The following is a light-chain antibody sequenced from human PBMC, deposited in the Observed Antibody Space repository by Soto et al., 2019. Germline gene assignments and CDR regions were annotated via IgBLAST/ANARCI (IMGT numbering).Light chain of an antibody. CDR1: QGISSY. CDR3: QQYYSYLYT. CDR2: AAS. Sequence: AIRMTQSPSSFSASTGDRATITCRASQGISSYLAWYQQKPGKAPKLLIYAASTLQSGVPSRFSGSGSGTDFTLTISCLQSEDFATYYCQQYYSYLYTFGQGTKLEIK. V-gene: IGKV1-8*01. J-gene: IGKJ2*01.